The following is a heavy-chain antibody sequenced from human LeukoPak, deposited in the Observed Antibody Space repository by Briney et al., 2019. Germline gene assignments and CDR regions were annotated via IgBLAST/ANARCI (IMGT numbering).Heavy chain of an antibody. CDR1: GFTFRNFA. Sequence: GSLRLSCSASGFTFRNFAISWVRQAPGKGLEWVSSIGGGDTHYADSVKGRFTISRDDSRSTVDLQMSSLRAEDTAVYYCAKDGQSFNSMYDYFDSWGQGTLVTVSS. V-gene: IGHV3-23*01. D-gene: IGHD2-8*01. CDR3: AKDGQSFNSMYDYFDS. CDR2: IGGGDT. J-gene: IGHJ4*02.